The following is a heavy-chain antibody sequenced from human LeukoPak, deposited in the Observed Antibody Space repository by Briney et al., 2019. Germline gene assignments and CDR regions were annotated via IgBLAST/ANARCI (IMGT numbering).Heavy chain of an antibody. CDR2: INHSGST. V-gene: IGHV4-34*01. D-gene: IGHD2-2*01. Sequence: SETLSLTCAVYGGSFSGYYWSWIRQPPGKGLEWIGEINHSGSTNYNPSLKSRVTISVDTSKNQFSLKLSSVTAADTAVYYCARAAVSPYCSSTSYPNWFDPWGQGTLVTVSS. CDR3: ARAAVSPYCSSTSYPNWFDP. J-gene: IGHJ5*02. CDR1: GGSFSGYY.